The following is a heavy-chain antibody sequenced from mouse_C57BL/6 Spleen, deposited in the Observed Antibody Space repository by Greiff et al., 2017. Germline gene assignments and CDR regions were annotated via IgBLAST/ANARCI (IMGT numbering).Heavy chain of an antibody. CDR3: ARGLLPIPYYFDY. CDR1: GYTFTSYW. D-gene: IGHD1-1*01. Sequence: QVQLQQSGAELVKPGASVKLSCKASGYTFTSYWMHWVKQRPGQGLEWIGMFHPNSGSTNYNEKFNSKATLTVDKTSSTAYMQLSSLTSADSAVYYCARGLLPIPYYFDYWGQGTTLTVSS. V-gene: IGHV1-64*01. CDR2: FHPNSGST. J-gene: IGHJ2*01.